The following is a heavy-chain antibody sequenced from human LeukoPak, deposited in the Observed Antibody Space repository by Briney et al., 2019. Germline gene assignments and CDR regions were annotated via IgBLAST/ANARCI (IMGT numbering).Heavy chain of an antibody. CDR2: INPSGGST. V-gene: IGHV1-46*01. J-gene: IGHJ4*02. CDR1: GYTFTSYY. Sequence: ASVKVSCKASGYTFTSYYMHWVRQAPGQGLEWMGIINPSGGSTSYAQRFQGRVTMTRDTSTSTVCMELSSLRSEDTAVYYCAKDVSGYARTAFDYWGQGTLVTVSS. CDR3: AKDVSGYARTAFDY. D-gene: IGHD3-3*01.